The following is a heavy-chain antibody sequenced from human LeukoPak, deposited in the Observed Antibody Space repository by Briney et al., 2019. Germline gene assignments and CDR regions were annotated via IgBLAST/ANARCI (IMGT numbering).Heavy chain of an antibody. Sequence: TLSLTCTVSGDSMTRGGYYWSWVRQHPGKGLEWVGFIYHSGTTFYNPSLESRATISVDTSQNQFSLKLTSVTAADTAVYYCARAVDYRNYFDYWGQGTLVTVSS. CDR3: ARAVDYRNYFDY. D-gene: IGHD4-11*01. CDR1: GDSMTRGGYY. V-gene: IGHV4-31*03. CDR2: IYHSGTT. J-gene: IGHJ4*02.